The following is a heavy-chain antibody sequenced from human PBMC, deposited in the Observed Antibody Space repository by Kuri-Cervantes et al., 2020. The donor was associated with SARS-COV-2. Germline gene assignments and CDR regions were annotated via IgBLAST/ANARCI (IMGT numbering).Heavy chain of an antibody. J-gene: IGHJ4*02. CDR3: SRGPDSGDCSSTSCYLDY. CDR2: ISSSSSYI. CDR1: GFTFSSYS. V-gene: IGHV3-21*01. D-gene: IGHD2-2*01. Sequence: GGSLRFSCAAFGFTFSSYSRNWVRQAPGKGLEWVSSISSSSSYIDYADSVKGRFTISRDNAKNSLYLQMSSLRAEDTAVYYGSRGPDSGDCSSTSCYLDYWGQGTLVTVSS.